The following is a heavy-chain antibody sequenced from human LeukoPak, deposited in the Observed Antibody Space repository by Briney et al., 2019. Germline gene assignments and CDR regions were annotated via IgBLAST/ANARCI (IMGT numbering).Heavy chain of an antibody. Sequence: GGSLRLSCAASGFTFSSYATHWVRQAPGKGLEWVAVISYDGSNKYYADSVKGRFTISRDNSKNTLYLQMNSLRAEDTAVYYCARDRSGYYFDYWGQGTLVTVSS. J-gene: IGHJ4*02. D-gene: IGHD3-22*01. CDR2: ISYDGSNK. CDR1: GFTFSSYA. V-gene: IGHV3-30-3*01. CDR3: ARDRSGYYFDY.